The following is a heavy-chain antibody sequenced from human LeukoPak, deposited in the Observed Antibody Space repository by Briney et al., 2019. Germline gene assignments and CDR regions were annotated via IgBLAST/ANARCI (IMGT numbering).Heavy chain of an antibody. Sequence: GGSLRLSCAASGFTFSSYAMSWVRQAPGKVLEWVSAISGSGGSTYYADSVKGRFTISRDNSKNTLYLQMNSLRAEDTAVYYCAKDSPITIFGVVIRETVDYWGQGTLVTVSS. D-gene: IGHD3-3*01. J-gene: IGHJ4*02. CDR2: ISGSGGST. CDR3: AKDSPITIFGVVIRETVDY. CDR1: GFTFSSYA. V-gene: IGHV3-23*01.